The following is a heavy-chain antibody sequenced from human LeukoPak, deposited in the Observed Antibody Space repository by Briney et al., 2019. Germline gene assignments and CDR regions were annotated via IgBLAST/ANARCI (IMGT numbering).Heavy chain of an antibody. CDR3: ARAEAPRGGYYGSGTRPEDAFDI. V-gene: IGHV6-1*01. Sequence: SQTLSLTCAISGDSVSSNSAAWNWIRQSPSRGLEWLGRTYYRSKWYNDYAVSVKSRITINPDTSKNQFSLKLSSVTAADTAVXYCARAEAPRGGYYGSGTRPEDAFDIWGQGTMVTVSS. CDR2: TYYRSKWYN. D-gene: IGHD3-10*01. CDR1: GDSVSSNSAA. J-gene: IGHJ3*02.